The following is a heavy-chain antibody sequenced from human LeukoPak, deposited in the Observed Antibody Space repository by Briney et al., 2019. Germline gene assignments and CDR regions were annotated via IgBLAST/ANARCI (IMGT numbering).Heavy chain of an antibody. J-gene: IGHJ4*02. CDR3: AKDGDSSGWLIDY. D-gene: IGHD6-19*01. Sequence: GGSLRLSCAASGFTFSSYAMSWVRQSPGKGLEWVSAISGSGGSTYYADSVKGRFTISRDNSKNTLYLQMNSLRAEDTAVYYCAKDGDSSGWLIDYWGQGTLVTVSS. V-gene: IGHV3-23*01. CDR1: GFTFSSYA. CDR2: ISGSGGST.